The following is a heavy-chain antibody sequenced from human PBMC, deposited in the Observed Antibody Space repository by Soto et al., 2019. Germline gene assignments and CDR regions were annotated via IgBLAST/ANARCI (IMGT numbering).Heavy chain of an antibody. CDR3: AFIRYDSSRYYFAY. CDR2: IIPILGIA. J-gene: IGHJ4*02. Sequence: GASVKVSCKASGGTFSSYTISWVRQAPGQGLEWMGRIIPILGIANYAQKFQGRVTITADKSTSTAYMELSSLRSEDTAVYYCAFIRYDSSRYYFAYWGQGALVPVSS. CDR1: GGTFSSYT. D-gene: IGHD3-22*01. V-gene: IGHV1-69*02.